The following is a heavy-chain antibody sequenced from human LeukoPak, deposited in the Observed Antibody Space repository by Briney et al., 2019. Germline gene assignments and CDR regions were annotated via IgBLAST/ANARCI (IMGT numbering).Heavy chain of an antibody. CDR3: ARAMDF. V-gene: IGHV3-7*03. CDR2: IKEDGSEK. Sequence: GGSLRLSCAASGFTFSSYWMTWVRQTPGKGLEWVANIKEDGSEKYYVDSVKGRFTISRDNARNSLYLQMNSLRVEDTAVYYCARAMDFWGQGTLVTVSS. CDR1: GFTFSSYW. J-gene: IGHJ4*02.